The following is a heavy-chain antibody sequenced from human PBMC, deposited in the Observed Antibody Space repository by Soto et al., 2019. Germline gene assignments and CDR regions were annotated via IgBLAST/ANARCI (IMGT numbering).Heavy chain of an antibody. CDR2: INHDGSEM. Sequence: EVQVVESEGGSVQPGGSLRLSCTVSGFPFSGYLMDWVRQAPGKGLEWVANINHDGSEMYYGDSVKGRFTISRDNAKNSLYLQMNSLRVEDTAVYYCARGLVDMWGQGTMVTVSS. D-gene: IGHD3-10*01. V-gene: IGHV3-7*05. J-gene: IGHJ3*02. CDR1: GFPFSGYL. CDR3: ARGLVDM.